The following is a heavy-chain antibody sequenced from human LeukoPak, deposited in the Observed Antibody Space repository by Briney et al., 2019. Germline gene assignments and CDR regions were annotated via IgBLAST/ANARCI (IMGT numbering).Heavy chain of an antibody. J-gene: IGHJ5*02. Sequence: SETLSLTCSVSGGSVSSYYWSWIRQPPGKGLDWIGYIYYTGSTNYNPSLKSRVTISLDTSKNQFSLKLSSVTAADTAVYYCARGGYDYPNWFDPWGQGTLVTVSS. D-gene: IGHD5-12*01. CDR2: IYYTGST. CDR3: ARGGYDYPNWFDP. CDR1: GGSVSSYY. V-gene: IGHV4-59*02.